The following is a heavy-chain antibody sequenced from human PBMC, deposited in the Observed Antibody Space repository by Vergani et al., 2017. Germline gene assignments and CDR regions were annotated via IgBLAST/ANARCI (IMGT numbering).Heavy chain of an antibody. J-gene: IGHJ3*02. V-gene: IGHV5-10-1*01. D-gene: IGHD1-26*01. CDR1: GYSFTSYW. CDR3: AADKVGATTSSSDAFDI. CDR2: IDPSDSYT. Sequence: EVQLVQSGAEVKKPGESLRISCKGSGYSFTSYWISWVRQMPGKGLEWMGRIDPSDSYTNYSPSFQGHVTISADKSISTAYLQWSSLKASDTAMYYCAADKVGATTSSSDAFDIWGQGTMVTVSS.